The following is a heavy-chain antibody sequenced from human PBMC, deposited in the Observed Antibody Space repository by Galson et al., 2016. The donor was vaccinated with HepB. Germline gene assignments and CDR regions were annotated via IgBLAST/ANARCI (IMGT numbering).Heavy chain of an antibody. J-gene: IGHJ5*02. CDR3: ARDSGSPNWFDP. D-gene: IGHD1-26*01. CDR2: INAGNGNT. V-gene: IGHV1-3*01. Sequence: SVKVSCKASGYTFTTYAMHWVRQAPGQRFEWMGWINAGNGNTKYSQKFQGRVTITRDTSASTAYMELSSLRSEDTAVYYCARDSGSPNWFDPWGQGTLVTVSS. CDR1: GYTFTTYA.